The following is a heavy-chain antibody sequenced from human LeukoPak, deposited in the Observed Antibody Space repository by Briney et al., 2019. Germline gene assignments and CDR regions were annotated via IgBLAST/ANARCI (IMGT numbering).Heavy chain of an antibody. CDR2: INHSEST. D-gene: IGHD6-6*01. Sequence: PSETLSLTCAVYGGSFSGYYWSWIRQPPGKGLEWIGEINHSESTNYNPSLKSRVTISVDTSKNQFSLKLSSVTAADTAVYYCARVDSSSSYAFDIWGQGTMVTVSS. J-gene: IGHJ3*02. V-gene: IGHV4-34*01. CDR1: GGSFSGYY. CDR3: ARVDSSSSYAFDI.